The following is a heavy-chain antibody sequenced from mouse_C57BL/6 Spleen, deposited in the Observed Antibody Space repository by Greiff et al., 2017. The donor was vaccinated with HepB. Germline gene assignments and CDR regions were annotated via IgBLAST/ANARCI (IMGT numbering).Heavy chain of an antibody. V-gene: IGHV1-64*01. Sequence: QVQLQQSGAELVKPGASVKLSCKASGYTFTSYWMHWVKQRPGQGLEWIGMIHPNSGSTNYNEKFKSKATLTVDKSSSTAYMQLSSLTSEDSAVYYCASFNYYGSSPYYFDYWGQGTTLTVSS. CDR2: IHPNSGST. J-gene: IGHJ2*01. D-gene: IGHD1-1*01. CDR3: ASFNYYGSSPYYFDY. CDR1: GYTFTSYW.